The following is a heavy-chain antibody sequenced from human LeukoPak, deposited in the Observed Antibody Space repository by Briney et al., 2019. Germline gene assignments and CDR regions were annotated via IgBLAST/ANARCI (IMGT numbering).Heavy chain of an antibody. CDR2: IWDTEIT. CDR1: GGSIRSYF. J-gene: IGHJ3*02. Sequence: PSETLSLICTVSGGSIRSYFWSWLRQPPGKGLEWIGYIWDTEITDYNPSLKSRVTISLDTSKNHFSLKLRSVTAADTALYFCARGLVLATDDAFDIWGQGTLVTVSS. V-gene: IGHV4-59*01. CDR3: ARGLVLATDDAFDI. D-gene: IGHD5-12*01.